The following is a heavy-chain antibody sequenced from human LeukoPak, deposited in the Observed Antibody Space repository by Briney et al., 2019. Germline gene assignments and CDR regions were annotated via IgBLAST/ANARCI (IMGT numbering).Heavy chain of an antibody. CDR2: ISAYSGNT. CDR1: GYTFTSYG. CDR3: ARDRGITMVRGVPQPFD. J-gene: IGHJ4*02. Sequence: ASVKVSCTASGYTFTSYGISWVRQAPGQGLEWMGWISAYSGNTNYAQKLQGRVTMTTDTSTSTAYMELRSLRSDDTAVYYCARDRGITMVRGVPQPFDWGQGTLVTVSS. D-gene: IGHD3-10*01. V-gene: IGHV1-18*01.